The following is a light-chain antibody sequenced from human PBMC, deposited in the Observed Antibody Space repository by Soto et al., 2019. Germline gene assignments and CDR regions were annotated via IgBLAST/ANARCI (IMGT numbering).Light chain of an antibody. V-gene: IGLV2-14*01. Sequence: QSALTQPASVSGSPGQAITISCTGTSSDVGGYNYVSWYQHHPGKAPKLLIYEVSHRPSGVSNRFSGSKSGNTASLIISGLQADDETDYYCSSYASSGAYVFGTGTKVTVL. CDR1: SSDVGGYNY. CDR2: EVS. J-gene: IGLJ1*01. CDR3: SSYASSGAYV.